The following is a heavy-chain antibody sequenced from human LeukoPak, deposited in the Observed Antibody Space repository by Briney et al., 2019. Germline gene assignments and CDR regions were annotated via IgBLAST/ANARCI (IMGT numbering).Heavy chain of an antibody. Sequence: ASVKVSCKASGYTFTSYGISWVRQAPGQGLEWMGWISAYNGNTNYAQKLQGRVTMTTDTSTSTAYMELSSLRSEDTAVYYCATDQESSSWIRVDAFDIWGQGTMVTVSS. D-gene: IGHD6-13*01. CDR1: GYTFTSYG. CDR2: ISAYNGNT. V-gene: IGHV1-18*01. J-gene: IGHJ3*02. CDR3: ATDQESSSWIRVDAFDI.